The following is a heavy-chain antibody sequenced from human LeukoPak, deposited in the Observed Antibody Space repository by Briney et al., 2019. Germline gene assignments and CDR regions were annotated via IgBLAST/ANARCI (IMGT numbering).Heavy chain of an antibody. Sequence: PGGSLRLSCGASVFTFSNYFIHWVPQVPGKGRVCVARIDAQGSSTIYADSVKGRLTISRDNAKNTLYLQMNSLRVEDTAVYYCETVFDFWGQGTLVTVSS. CDR1: VFTFSNYF. J-gene: IGHJ4*02. CDR3: ETVFDF. CDR2: IDAQGSST. V-gene: IGHV3-74*01.